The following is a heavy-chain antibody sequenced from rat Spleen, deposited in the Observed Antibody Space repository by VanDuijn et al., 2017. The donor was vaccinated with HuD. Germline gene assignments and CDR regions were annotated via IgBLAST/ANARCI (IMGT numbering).Heavy chain of an antibody. CDR3: ARGPGYSVMDA. D-gene: IGHD1-4*01. Sequence: QVQVKESGPGLVQPSQTLSLTCTVSGFSLTSNGVSWVRQTPGKGLEWMGRIQNGGSTDYNSALKSRLSISRDTSKSQVFLKMNSLQTEDTAMYFCARGPGYSVMDAWGQGASVTVSS. V-gene: IGHV2-1*01. CDR1: GFSLTSNG. CDR2: IQNGGST. J-gene: IGHJ4*01.